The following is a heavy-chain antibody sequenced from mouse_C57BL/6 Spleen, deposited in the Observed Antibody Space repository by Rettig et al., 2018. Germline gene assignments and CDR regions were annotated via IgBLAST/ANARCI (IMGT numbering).Heavy chain of an antibody. CDR2: IHPSDSDT. Sequence: VKVSCKASGFTFTSYWMHWVKQRPGQGPEWIGRIHPSDSDTTYNQNFKVKATLTVDKSSSTAYMQLSSLTSEDSAVYYCAIDCVHWCFDVWGTGTTVTVS. CDR1: GFTFTSYW. CDR3: AIDCVHWCFDV. V-gene: IGHV1-74*01. J-gene: IGHJ1*03.